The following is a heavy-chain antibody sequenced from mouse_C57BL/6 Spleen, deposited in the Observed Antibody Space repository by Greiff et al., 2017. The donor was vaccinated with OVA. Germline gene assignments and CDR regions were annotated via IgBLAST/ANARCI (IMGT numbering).Heavy chain of an antibody. D-gene: IGHD1-1*01. J-gene: IGHJ2*01. V-gene: IGHV1-80*01. CDR2: IYPGDGDT. CDR1: GYAFSSYW. Sequence: QVQLKESGAELVKPGASVKISCKASGYAFSSYWMNWVKQRPGKGLEWIGQIYPGDGDTNYNGKFKGKATLTADKSSSTAYMQLSSLTSEDSAVYFCARKDYGSSYYCDYWGQGTTLTVSS. CDR3: ARKDYGSSYYCDY.